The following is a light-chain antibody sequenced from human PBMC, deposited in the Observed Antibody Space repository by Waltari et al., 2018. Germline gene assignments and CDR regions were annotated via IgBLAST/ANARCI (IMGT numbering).Light chain of an antibody. V-gene: IGKV3-15*01. CDR3: QQYNIWPWT. CDR2: RAS. Sequence: TPPCRASQSASTSLAWYQQTPGQAPRLLIYRASTRAAGIPDRFSGSGSGTEFTLTISSLQSEDSAIYYCQQYNIWPWTFGQGTKVDIK. CDR1: QSASTS. J-gene: IGKJ1*01.